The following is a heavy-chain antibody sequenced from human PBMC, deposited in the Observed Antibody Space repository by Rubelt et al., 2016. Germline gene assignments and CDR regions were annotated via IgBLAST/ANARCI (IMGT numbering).Heavy chain of an antibody. V-gene: IGHV1-18*01. CDR1: GYTFTSYG. CDR3: ARDLPPFRRYNWNFPLDY. D-gene: IGHD1-7*01. J-gene: IGHJ4*02. CDR2: ISAYNGNT. Sequence: QVQLVQSGAEVKKPGASVKVSCKASGYTFTSYGISWVRQAPGQGLEWMGWISAYNGNTNYAQKAQGRVTMTTDTSTSAAYMGLGCLRSDDTAVYYCARDLPPFRRYNWNFPLDYWGQGTLVTVSS.